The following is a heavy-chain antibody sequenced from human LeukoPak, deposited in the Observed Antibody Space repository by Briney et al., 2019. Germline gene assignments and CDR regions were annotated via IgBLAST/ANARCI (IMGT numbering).Heavy chain of an antibody. Sequence: SETLSLTCTVSGGSISSGGYLWSWIRQNPGKGLEWIGYIYRGGNTYYDPSLKSRVTISVDTSKNQFSLKLSSVTAADTAVYYCARVRYYGSGEEIDPWGQGTLVTVSS. D-gene: IGHD3-10*01. CDR2: IYRGGNT. CDR1: GGSISSGGYL. CDR3: ARVRYYGSGEEIDP. J-gene: IGHJ5*02. V-gene: IGHV4-31*03.